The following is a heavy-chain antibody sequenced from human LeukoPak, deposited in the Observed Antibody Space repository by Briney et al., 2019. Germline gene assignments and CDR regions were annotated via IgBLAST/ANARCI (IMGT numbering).Heavy chain of an antibody. V-gene: IGHV3-30*18. J-gene: IGHJ4*02. CDR1: GFTFSNYG. CDR3: AKDLGRYRNNFFDY. D-gene: IGHD1-26*01. Sequence: GGSLRLSCAASGFTFSNYGIHWVRQAPGKGLEWVAVISNDGSNKYYADSVKGRFTISRDNSENTLYLQMNSLRADDPAVYYCAKDLGRYRNNFFDYWGQGNLVTVSS. CDR2: ISNDGSNK.